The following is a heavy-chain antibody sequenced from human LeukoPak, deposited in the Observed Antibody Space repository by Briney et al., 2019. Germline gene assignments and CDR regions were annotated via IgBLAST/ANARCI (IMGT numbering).Heavy chain of an antibody. J-gene: IGHJ4*02. CDR2: IRYDGSNK. CDR3: AKDLAGYCSGSSGCGIDY. V-gene: IGHV3-30*02. CDR1: GFTFTSYG. D-gene: IGHD2-15*01. Sequence: PGGSLRLSCAASGFTFTSYGMHWVRQAPGKGLEWVAFIRYDGSNKYYAESVKGRFTISRDNSKNTLYLQMNSLRVDDTAVYYCAKDLAGYCSGSSGCGIDYWGQGTLVTVSS.